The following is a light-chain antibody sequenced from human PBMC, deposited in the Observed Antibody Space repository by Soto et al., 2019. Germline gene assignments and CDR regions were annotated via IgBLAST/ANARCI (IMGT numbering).Light chain of an antibody. CDR3: GSWDSSLSAYV. V-gene: IGLV1-51*01. CDR1: SSNIGGNS. Sequence: QSVLTQPPSVSAAPGQRVTISCSGSSSNIGGNSVSWYQQLPGTDPKLLIYDDDKRPSGIPDRFSGSKSGTSATLGITGFQTGDEADHYCGSWDSSLSAYVFGTGTKVTVL. CDR2: DDD. J-gene: IGLJ1*01.